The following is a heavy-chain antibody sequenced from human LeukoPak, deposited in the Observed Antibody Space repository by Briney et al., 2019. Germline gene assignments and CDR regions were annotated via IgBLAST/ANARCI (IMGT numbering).Heavy chain of an antibody. J-gene: IGHJ4*02. V-gene: IGHV1-18*01. Sequence: ASVKVSCKASGYIFTSFGISWVRQAPGQGLEWMGWISAYNGNTNYAQKLQGRVTMTTDTSTSTAYMILRSLRSDDTAVYYCARALLTNYGSGSYYGFDYWGQGTLVTVSS. CDR1: GYIFTSFG. D-gene: IGHD3-10*01. CDR3: ARALLTNYGSGSYYGFDY. CDR2: ISAYNGNT.